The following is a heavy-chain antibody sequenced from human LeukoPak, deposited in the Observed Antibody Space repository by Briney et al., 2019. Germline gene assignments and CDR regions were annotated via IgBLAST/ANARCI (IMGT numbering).Heavy chain of an antibody. Sequence: PGGSLRLSCAASGFTFSSYSMNWVRQAPGKGLEWVSSISSSSSYIYYADSVKGRFTISRDNAKNSLYLQMNSLRAEDTAVYYCARYYYDSSGYPIDAFDIWGQGTMVTVSS. D-gene: IGHD3-22*01. CDR1: GFTFSSYS. V-gene: IGHV3-21*01. J-gene: IGHJ3*02. CDR2: ISSSSSYI. CDR3: ARYYYDSSGYPIDAFDI.